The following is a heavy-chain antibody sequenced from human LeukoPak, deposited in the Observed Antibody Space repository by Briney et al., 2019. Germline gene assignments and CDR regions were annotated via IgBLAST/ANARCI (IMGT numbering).Heavy chain of an antibody. CDR2: INAGNGNT. CDR1: GYTFTSYA. CDR3: ARDPGSSKNFDY. Sequence: ASMKVSCKASGYTFTSYAMHWVRQAPGQRLEWMGWINAGNGNTKYSQEFQGRVTITRDTSASTAYMELSSLRSEDMAVYYCARDPGSSKNFDYWGQGTLVTVSS. J-gene: IGHJ4*02. D-gene: IGHD6-6*01. V-gene: IGHV1-3*03.